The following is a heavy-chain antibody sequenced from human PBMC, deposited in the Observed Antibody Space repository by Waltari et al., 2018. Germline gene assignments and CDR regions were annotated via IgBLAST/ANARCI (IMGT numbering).Heavy chain of an antibody. CDR3: ARGEVATMDY. J-gene: IGHJ4*02. V-gene: IGHV1-2*06. Sequence: QVQLVQSGAEVKKPGASVKVSCKASGYTFTGDYMHWVRQAPGQGREWVGRINPNSGGTNYAQQFQGRVTMTRDTSISTAYMELSRLRSDDTAVYYCARGEVATMDYWGQGTLVTVSS. CDR1: GYTFTGDY. CDR2: INPNSGGT. D-gene: IGHD5-12*01.